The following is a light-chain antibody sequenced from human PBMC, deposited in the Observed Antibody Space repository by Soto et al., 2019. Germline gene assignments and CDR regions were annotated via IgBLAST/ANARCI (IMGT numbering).Light chain of an antibody. CDR1: SSDVGNYNL. J-gene: IGLJ1*01. CDR2: EVS. Sequence: QSALTQPASVSGSPGQSITISCTGTSSDVGNYNLVSWYQQHPGKAPKLMIYEVSKRPSGVSSRVSGSKSGNTASLTISGLQAEDEADYYCYSYAGGDTYDVFGTGTKLTVL. V-gene: IGLV2-23*02. CDR3: YSYAGGDTYDV.